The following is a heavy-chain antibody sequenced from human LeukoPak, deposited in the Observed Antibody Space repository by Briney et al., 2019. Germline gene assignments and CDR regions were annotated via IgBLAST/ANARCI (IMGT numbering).Heavy chain of an antibody. CDR3: ASGAPRSGSY. Sequence: SETLSLTCTVSGGSISSGSYYWSWIRQPAGKGLEWIGRIYTSRSTNYNPSLKSRVTISIDTSKNQFSLKLSSVTAADTAVYYCASGAPRSGSYCGQGTLVTVSS. CDR2: IYTSRST. D-gene: IGHD5-18*01. V-gene: IGHV4-61*02. CDR1: GGSISSGSYY. J-gene: IGHJ4*02.